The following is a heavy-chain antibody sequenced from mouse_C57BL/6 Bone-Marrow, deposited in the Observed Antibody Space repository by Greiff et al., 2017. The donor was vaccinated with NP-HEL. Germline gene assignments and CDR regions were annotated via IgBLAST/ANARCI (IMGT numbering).Heavy chain of an antibody. Sequence: VQLQQSGTVLARPGASVKMSCKTSGYTFTSYWMHWVKQRPGQGLEWIGAIYPGNSDTSYNQKFKGKATLTAVTSASTAYMELSSLTNEDSAVYYCTRYHYGSSYDYWGQGTTLTVSS. V-gene: IGHV1-5*01. J-gene: IGHJ2*01. CDR1: GYTFTSYW. D-gene: IGHD1-1*01. CDR2: IYPGNSDT. CDR3: TRYHYGSSYDY.